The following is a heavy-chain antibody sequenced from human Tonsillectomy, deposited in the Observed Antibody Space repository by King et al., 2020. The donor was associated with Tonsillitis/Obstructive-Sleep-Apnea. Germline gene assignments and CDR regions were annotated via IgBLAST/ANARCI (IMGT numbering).Heavy chain of an antibody. Sequence: VQLVESGGGVVQPGRSLRLSCAASGFIFSSYAIHWVRQAPGKGLEWVAVISYDGSNTYYADSVKGRFTISRDHSKNTLDLQMNSLRAEDTAVYYCAREGIYDSSGYADAFDIWGQGTMVTVSS. J-gene: IGHJ3*02. CDR2: ISYDGSNT. V-gene: IGHV3-30*04. CDR3: AREGIYDSSGYADAFDI. D-gene: IGHD3-22*01. CDR1: GFIFSSYA.